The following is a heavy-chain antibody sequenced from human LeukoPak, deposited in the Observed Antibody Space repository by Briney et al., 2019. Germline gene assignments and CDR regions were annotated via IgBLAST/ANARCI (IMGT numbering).Heavy chain of an antibody. V-gene: IGHV4-34*01. CDR2: INHGGST. CDR3: ARGIAIGYCSGGSCYPFDY. Sequence: PSETLSLTCTVNGGSFSDYYWTWIRQPPGKGLEWIGEINHGGSTNYNPSLKSRVTMSVDTSKNQFSLKLSFVTAADTAVYYFARGIAIGYCSGGSCYPFDYWGQGTLVTVSS. CDR1: GGSFSDYY. D-gene: IGHD2-15*01. J-gene: IGHJ4*02.